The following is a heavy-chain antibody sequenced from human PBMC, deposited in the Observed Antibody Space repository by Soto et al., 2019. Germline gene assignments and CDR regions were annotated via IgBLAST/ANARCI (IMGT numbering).Heavy chain of an antibody. CDR2: IYYSGST. V-gene: IGHV4-59*01. D-gene: IGHD3-3*01. CDR3: ARNAGNDYDFWSGRYYYYGMDV. CDR1: GGSISSYY. J-gene: IGHJ6*02. Sequence: SETLSLTCTVSGGSISSYYWSWIRQPPGKGLEWIGYIYYSGSTNYNPSLKSRVTISVDTSKNQFSLKLSSVTAADTAVYYCARNAGNDYDFWSGRYYYYGMDVWGQGTTVTVSS.